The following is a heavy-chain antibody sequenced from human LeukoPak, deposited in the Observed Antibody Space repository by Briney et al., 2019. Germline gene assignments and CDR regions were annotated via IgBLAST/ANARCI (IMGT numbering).Heavy chain of an antibody. J-gene: IGHJ5*02. D-gene: IGHD1-26*01. Sequence: PGGSLRLSCAASGFTFSSYSMNWVRQAPGKGLEWVSYISSSSSTIYYADSVKGRFTISRDNAKNSLYLQMNSLRAEDTAVYYCARGPRKGIVGAGATWFDPWGQGTLVTVSS. V-gene: IGHV3-48*04. CDR1: GFTFSSYS. CDR3: ARGPRKGIVGAGATWFDP. CDR2: ISSSSSTI.